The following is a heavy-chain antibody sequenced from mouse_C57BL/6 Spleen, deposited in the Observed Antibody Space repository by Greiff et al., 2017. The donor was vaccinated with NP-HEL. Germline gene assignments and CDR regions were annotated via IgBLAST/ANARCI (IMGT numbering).Heavy chain of an antibody. V-gene: IGHV10-3*01. Sequence: EVQLQESGGGLVQPKGSLKLSCAASGFTFNTYAMHWVRQAPGKGLEWVARIRSKSSNYATYYADSVKDRFTISRDDSQSMLYLQMNNLKTEDTAMYYCVRDLIYYGNPLGAYWGQGTLVTVSA. CDR3: VRDLIYYGNPLGAY. D-gene: IGHD2-1*01. J-gene: IGHJ3*01. CDR2: IRSKSSNYAT. CDR1: GFTFNTYA.